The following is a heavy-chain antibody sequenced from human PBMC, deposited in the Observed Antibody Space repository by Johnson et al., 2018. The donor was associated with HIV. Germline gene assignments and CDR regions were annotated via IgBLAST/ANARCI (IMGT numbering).Heavy chain of an antibody. V-gene: IGHV3-15*01. CDR2: IKSKTDGGTT. J-gene: IGHJ3*02. CDR3: TTDGYGGYLSSDAFDI. Sequence: VQLVESGGGLVKPGGSLRLSCAASGFTFSNAWMSWVRQAPVKGLEWVGRIKSKTDGGTTDYAAPVKGRFTISRDDSKNTLYLQMNSLKTEDTAVYYCTTDGYGGYLSSDAFDIWGQGTMVTVSS. CDR1: GFTFSNAW. D-gene: IGHD4-23*01.